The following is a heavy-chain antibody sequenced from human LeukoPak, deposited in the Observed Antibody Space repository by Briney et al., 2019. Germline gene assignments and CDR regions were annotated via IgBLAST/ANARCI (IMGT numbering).Heavy chain of an antibody. J-gene: IGHJ4*02. CDR2: IYSGGST. CDR1: AFTVSINY. V-gene: IGHV3-53*04. Sequence: GGSLRLSCAASAFTVSINYMSWVRQAPGKGLEWVSVIYSGGSTYYADSVKGRFTISRHISKNTLYLQMNSLRPEDTAVYYCASGSWVFDFWGQGTLVTVSS. D-gene: IGHD3-16*01. CDR3: ASGSWVFDF.